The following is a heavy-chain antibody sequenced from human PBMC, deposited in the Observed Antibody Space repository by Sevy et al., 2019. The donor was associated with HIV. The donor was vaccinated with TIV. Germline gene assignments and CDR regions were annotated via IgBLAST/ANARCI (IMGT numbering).Heavy chain of an antibody. CDR1: GGSITNKFYY. CDR3: PSQNTRSRGGPYFFDY. V-gene: IGHV4-39*01. Sequence: SETLSLTCTVSGGSITNKFYYWGWVRQPPGKGLEWIASIYYDGGTYYNPSLKSRVTMSVDTSKKQFSLKLSSVTAADTAFSHCPSQNTRSRGGPYFFDYWGPGTLVTVSS. CDR2: IYYDGGT. J-gene: IGHJ4*02. D-gene: IGHD2-2*01.